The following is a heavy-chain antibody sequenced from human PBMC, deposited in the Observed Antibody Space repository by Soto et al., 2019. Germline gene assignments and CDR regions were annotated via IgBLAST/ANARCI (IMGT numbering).Heavy chain of an antibody. D-gene: IGHD2-15*01. CDR3: ARGCGAAPPSYYYGMDV. Sequence: KPSDTLTLTCTVSGGSISSGDYYWSWIRQPPGKGLEWIGYIYYSGSTYYNPSLKSRVTISVDTSKNQFSLKLSSVTAADTAVYYCARGCGAAPPSYYYGMDVWRQGTTVTVSS. V-gene: IGHV4-30-4*02. CDR2: IYYSGST. J-gene: IGHJ6*02. CDR1: GGSISSGDYY.